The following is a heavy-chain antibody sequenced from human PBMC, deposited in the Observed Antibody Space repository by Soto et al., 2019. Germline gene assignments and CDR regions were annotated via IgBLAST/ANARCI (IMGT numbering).Heavy chain of an antibody. CDR3: ARMVRDSDY. CDR1: GFTFSNTW. J-gene: IGHJ4*02. D-gene: IGHD3-22*01. V-gene: IGHV3-7*01. CDR2: IKQDGSEK. Sequence: PGGSLRLSCAASGFTFSNTWMSWVRQGPGKGLEWVASIKQDGSEKYYVDSVKGRFTISRDNAKNSLYLQMNSLRAEDTALYYCARMVRDSDYWGQGTLVTVSS.